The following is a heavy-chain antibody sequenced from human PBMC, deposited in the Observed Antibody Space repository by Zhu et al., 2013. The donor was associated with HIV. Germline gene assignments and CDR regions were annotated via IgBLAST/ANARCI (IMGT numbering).Heavy chain of an antibody. J-gene: IGHJ6*02. Sequence: QVQLVQSGAEVKKPGSSVKVSCKASGGTFSSYTISWVRQAPGQGLEWMGRIIPILGIANYAQKFQGRVTITADKSTSTAYMELSSLRSEDTAVYYCVQGSYSNLSYYYYGMDVWGQGTTVTVSS. CDR1: GGTFSSYT. CDR2: IIPILGIA. V-gene: IGHV1-69*02. CDR3: VQGSYSNLSYYYYGMDV. D-gene: IGHD1-26*01.